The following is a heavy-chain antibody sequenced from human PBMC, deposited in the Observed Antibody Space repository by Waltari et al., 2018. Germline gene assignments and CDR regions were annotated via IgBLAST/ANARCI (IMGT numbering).Heavy chain of an antibody. CDR3: ARDRHQERAFDI. V-gene: IGHV4-31*03. Sequence: QVQLQESGPGLVKPSQTLSLTCTVSGGSISSGGYYWSWIRQHPGKGLELIGYIYSSVSTYYNPSLKSRFTISVDTYKNQFALKLSSVTAADTAVYYCARDRHQERAFDIWGQGTMVTVSS. D-gene: IGHD6-25*01. CDR1: GGSISSGGYY. J-gene: IGHJ3*02. CDR2: IYSSVST.